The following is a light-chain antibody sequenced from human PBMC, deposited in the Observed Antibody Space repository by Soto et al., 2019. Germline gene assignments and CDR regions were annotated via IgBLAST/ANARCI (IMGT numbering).Light chain of an antibody. Sequence: DIQLTQSPSFLSASVGDRVTITCRASQGITNSFAWYQQKPGKAPNLLSYAASTLQGGVPSRFSGSGSGTDFTLTIRSLQPEDFSTYYCQQLTSNPLTFGGGTKVEIK. CDR3: QQLTSNPLT. CDR1: QGITNS. J-gene: IGKJ4*01. V-gene: IGKV1-9*01. CDR2: AAS.